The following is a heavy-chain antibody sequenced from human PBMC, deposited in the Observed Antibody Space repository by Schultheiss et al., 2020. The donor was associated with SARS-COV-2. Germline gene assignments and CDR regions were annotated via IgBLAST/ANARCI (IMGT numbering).Heavy chain of an antibody. Sequence: SETLSLTCAVYGGSFSGYYWSWIRQPAGKGLEWIGSIYYSGSTYYNPSLKSRVTISVDTSKNQFSLKLSSVTAADTAVYYCVGTPGAAASLEDYYYGMDVWGQGTTVTVSS. V-gene: IGHV4-59*05. D-gene: IGHD6-13*01. J-gene: IGHJ6*02. CDR3: VGTPGAAASLEDYYYGMDV. CDR1: GGSFSGYY. CDR2: IYYSGST.